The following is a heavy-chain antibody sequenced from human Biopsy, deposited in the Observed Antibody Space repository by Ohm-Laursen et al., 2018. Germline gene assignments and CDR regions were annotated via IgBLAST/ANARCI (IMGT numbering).Heavy chain of an antibody. J-gene: IGHJ6*02. D-gene: IGHD2/OR15-2a*01. CDR2: IYYSGST. V-gene: IGHV4-59*01. CDR3: ARATNSTGWPYYYFYGMDV. CDR1: GGSISSYY. Sequence: GTLSLTCAASGGSISSYYWNWIRQPPGKGLEWIGYIYYSGSTNYNPSLKSRVTISVDTSKNQFSLRLNSVTAADTAVYYCARATNSTGWPYYYFYGMDVWGQGTTVTVSS.